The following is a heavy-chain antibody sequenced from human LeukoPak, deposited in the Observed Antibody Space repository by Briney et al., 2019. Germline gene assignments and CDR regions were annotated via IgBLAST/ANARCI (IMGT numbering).Heavy chain of an antibody. J-gene: IGHJ4*02. CDR3: ARDSRNCGGDCYYDY. V-gene: IGHV1-69*04. CDR2: IIPILGIA. Sequence: ASVKVSCKASGGTFSSYTISWVRQAPGQGLEWMGRIIPILGIANYAQEFQGRVTITADKSTSTAYMELSSLRSEDTAVYYCARDSRNCGGDCYYDYWGQGTLVTVSS. D-gene: IGHD2-21*02. CDR1: GGTFSSYT.